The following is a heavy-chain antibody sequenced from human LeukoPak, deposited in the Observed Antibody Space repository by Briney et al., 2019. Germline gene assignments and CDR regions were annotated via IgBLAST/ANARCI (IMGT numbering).Heavy chain of an antibody. J-gene: IGHJ6*02. V-gene: IGHV3-66*01. CDR2: IYSGGST. CDR1: GFTVSSNY. Sequence: GGSLRLSCAASGFTVSSNYMSWVRQAPGKGLEWVSVIYSGGSTYYADSVKSRFTISRDNSKNTLYLQMNSLRAEDTAVYYCARDGYGSGSYYYYGMDVWGQGTTVTVSS. CDR3: ARDGYGSGSYYYYGMDV. D-gene: IGHD3-10*01.